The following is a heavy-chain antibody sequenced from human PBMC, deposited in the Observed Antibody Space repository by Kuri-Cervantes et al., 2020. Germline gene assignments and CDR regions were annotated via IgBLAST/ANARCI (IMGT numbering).Heavy chain of an antibody. CDR2: IYHSGSA. Sequence: SETLSLTCTVSGYSISSGYYWGWIRQPPGKGLEWIGNIYHSGSAYYNPSLKSRVTISVDTSKNQFSLKLSSVTAADTAVYYCARDQEWHCGGDCYLFDYWGQGTLVTVSS. J-gene: IGHJ4*02. CDR3: ARDQEWHCGGDCYLFDY. V-gene: IGHV4-38-2*02. CDR1: GYSISSGYY. D-gene: IGHD2-21*02.